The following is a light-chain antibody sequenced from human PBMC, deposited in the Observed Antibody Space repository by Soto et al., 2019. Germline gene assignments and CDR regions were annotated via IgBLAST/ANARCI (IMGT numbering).Light chain of an antibody. CDR1: QSVDSSY. CDR2: GAS. V-gene: IGKV3-20*01. CDR3: QQYGSSQFT. J-gene: IGKJ3*01. Sequence: EIVMTQSPATLSSSPGERVTLSCRASQSVDSSYLAWYQQKPGQAPRVLIFGASTRATGIPDRFSGSGSGTDFTLTISRLEPGDFAVYYCQQYGSSQFTFGPGTRVDVK.